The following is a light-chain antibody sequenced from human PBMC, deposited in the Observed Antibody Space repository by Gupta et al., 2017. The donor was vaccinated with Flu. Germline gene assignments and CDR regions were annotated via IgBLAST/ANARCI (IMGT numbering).Light chain of an antibody. J-gene: IGKJ4*01. CDR2: GAS. CDR3: QQSNNWPLT. V-gene: IGKV3-15*01. Sequence: PATLSVSPGERATLSCRASQSVSSNLAWFQQKPGQAPRLLIYGASTRATDIPARFSGGGSGTEFTLTISSLQSEDFAVYYCQQSNNWPLTFGGGTKVEIK. CDR1: QSVSSN.